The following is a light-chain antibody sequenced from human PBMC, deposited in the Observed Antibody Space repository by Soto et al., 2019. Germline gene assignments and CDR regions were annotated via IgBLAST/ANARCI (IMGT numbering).Light chain of an antibody. J-gene: IGLJ1*01. CDR1: SSDVGDYNY. CDR2: EVS. Sequence: QSVLTQPASVSGSPGQSITISCTVTSSDVGDYNYVSWYQQHPGKAPKLIISEVSNRPSGVSNRFSGSKSGNTASLTISGLQAGDEADYYCCSYTSTSTRVFGTGTKVTVL. CDR3: CSYTSTSTRV. V-gene: IGLV2-14*01.